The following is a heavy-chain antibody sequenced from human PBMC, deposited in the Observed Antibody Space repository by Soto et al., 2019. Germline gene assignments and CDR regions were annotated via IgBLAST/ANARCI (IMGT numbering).Heavy chain of an antibody. Sequence: SWVRHAPCKGLEWVSAISCSGGSTYYADSVKGRFTISRDNSKNTLYLQMNSLRAEDTAVYYCAKLRRIQLWLPAYFDYWGQGTLVTVSS. CDR2: ISCSGGST. J-gene: IGHJ4*02. V-gene: IGHV3-23*01. CDR3: AKLRRIQLWLPAYFDY. D-gene: IGHD5-18*01.